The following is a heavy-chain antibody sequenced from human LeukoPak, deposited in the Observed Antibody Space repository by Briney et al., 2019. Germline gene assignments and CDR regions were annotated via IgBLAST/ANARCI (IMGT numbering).Heavy chain of an antibody. CDR3: ARPDDYGGKPAAFDI. V-gene: IGHV5-51*01. D-gene: IGHD4-23*01. CDR2: IYPGDSDT. Sequence: GESLKISCKGSGYIFITYWIGWVRQMPGKGLEWMGIIYPGDSDTRYNPSFQGQVTFSADKSISTAYLQWSSLKASDTAMYYCARPDDYGGKPAAFDIWGQGTMVTVSS. CDR1: GYIFITYW. J-gene: IGHJ3*02.